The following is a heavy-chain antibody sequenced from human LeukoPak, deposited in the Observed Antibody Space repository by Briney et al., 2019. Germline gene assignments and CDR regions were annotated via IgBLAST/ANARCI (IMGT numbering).Heavy chain of an antibody. J-gene: IGHJ5*02. Sequence: ASVKVSCKPSGYTFTSYYMHWVRQAPGQGLEWMGIINPSVGSTSYAQKFQGRVTMTRDMSTSTVYMELSSLRSEDTAVYYCARDSVITIFGVVITRNNWFDPWGQGTLVTVSS. CDR3: ARDSVITIFGVVITRNNWFDP. CDR1: GYTFTSYY. V-gene: IGHV1-46*01. D-gene: IGHD3-3*01. CDR2: INPSVGST.